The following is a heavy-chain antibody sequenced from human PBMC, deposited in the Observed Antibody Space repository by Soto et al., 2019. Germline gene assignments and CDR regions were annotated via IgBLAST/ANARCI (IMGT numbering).Heavy chain of an antibody. Sequence: ASAKVPCPAAGYTFTSCGITWVQQAPRQGLEWMGWISAYNGNTNYAQKLQGRVTMTTDTSTSTAYMELRSLRSDYTAVYYCARRGPARYSYGLDYWGQGTLVTVSS. D-gene: IGHD5-18*01. CDR3: ARRGPARYSYGLDY. CDR2: ISAYNGNT. J-gene: IGHJ4*02. V-gene: IGHV1-18*01. CDR1: GYTFTSCG.